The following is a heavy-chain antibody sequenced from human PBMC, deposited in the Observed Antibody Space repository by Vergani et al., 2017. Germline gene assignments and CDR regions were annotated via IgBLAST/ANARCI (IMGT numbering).Heavy chain of an antibody. CDR3: ARQNPYGSAHVDF. Sequence: QVDLQESGPGLVKSSETLSLNCAVSGYSVGSGYYWGWIRQPPGRGLELIGCVHRNGKTYYTSSLRSRATISRDTSKNQFSLRLTSVTAADTAVYYCARQNPYGSAHVDFWGRGVLVTVSA. CDR2: VHRNGKT. D-gene: IGHD3-10*01. V-gene: IGHV4-38-2*01. J-gene: IGHJ4*02. CDR1: GYSVGSGYY.